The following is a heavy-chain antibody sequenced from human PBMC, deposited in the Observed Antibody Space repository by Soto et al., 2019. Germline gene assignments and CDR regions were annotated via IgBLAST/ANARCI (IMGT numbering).Heavy chain of an antibody. V-gene: IGHV2-26*01. Sequence: QVTLEESGPVLVKPTETLTLTCTVSGFSLSNARMGVSWIRQPPGKALEWLAHIFSNDEKSYSTSLKSRITISKDTSKSQVVLNMINMDPVDTATYYCARIRRYYDIFTGYYRGPFDYWGQGTLVTVSS. D-gene: IGHD3-9*01. CDR2: IFSNDEK. CDR3: ARIRRYYDIFTGYYRGPFDY. J-gene: IGHJ4*02. CDR1: GFSLSNARMG.